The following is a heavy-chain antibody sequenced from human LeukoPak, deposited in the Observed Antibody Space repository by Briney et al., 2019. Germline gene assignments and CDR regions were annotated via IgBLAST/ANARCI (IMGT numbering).Heavy chain of an antibody. CDR3: PNDRYDYGNYDYFDY. Sequence: GGSLRLSCAASGFTFSNYAMSWVRQAPGKGLEWVSSVSGSGGSTYYADSVKGRFTISRDNSKDTLYLQMNNLRAEDSAVYYCPNDRYDYGNYDYFDYWGQGTLVTVSS. CDR2: VSGSGGST. CDR1: GFTFSNYA. J-gene: IGHJ4*02. V-gene: IGHV3-23*01. D-gene: IGHD4-11*01.